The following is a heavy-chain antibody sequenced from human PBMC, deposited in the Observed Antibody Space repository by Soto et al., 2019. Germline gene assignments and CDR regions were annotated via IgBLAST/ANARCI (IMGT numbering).Heavy chain of an antibody. V-gene: IGHV1-18*01. CDR2: ISASTRNT. CDR3: VRCYCSVGSCYACWHSDL. CDR1: GYTFSDYA. J-gene: IGHJ2*01. Sequence: QVQLVQSGGEVKKPGASVKVSCQASGYTFSDYAISWVRQAPGQGLEWMGWISASTRNTDQAQNFQGRVIMTLDTSTNTADMELRSLRSDDTAVYYCVRCYCSVGSCYACWHSDLWGRGTLVTVSS. D-gene: IGHD2-15*01.